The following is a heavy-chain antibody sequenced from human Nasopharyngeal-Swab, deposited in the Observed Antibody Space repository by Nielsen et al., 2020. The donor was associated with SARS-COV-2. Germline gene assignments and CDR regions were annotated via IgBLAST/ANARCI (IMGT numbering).Heavy chain of an antibody. CDR2: INHSGST. J-gene: IGHJ6*03. CDR1: GGSFSGYY. CDR3: ARVDRPGITVVRGVIITPTSYYYYYMDV. Sequence: SETLSLTCAVYGGSFSGYYWSWIRQPPGKGLEWIGEINHSGSTNYNPSLKSRVTISVDTSKNQFSLKLSSVTAADTAVYYCARVDRPGITVVRGVIITPTSYYYYYMDVWGKGTTVTVSS. V-gene: IGHV4-34*01. D-gene: IGHD3-10*01.